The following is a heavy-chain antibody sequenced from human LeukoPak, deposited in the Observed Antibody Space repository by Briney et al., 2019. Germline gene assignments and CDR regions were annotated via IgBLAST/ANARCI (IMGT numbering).Heavy chain of an antibody. V-gene: IGHV3-30*02. Sequence: GGSLRLSCAASGFTFSSYGMHWVRQAAGKGLERVAFIRYDGSNKYYADSVKGRFTTSRDNSKNTLYLQMNSLRAEDTAVYYCAKDQEGEVRGVPVDYWGQGTLVTVSS. D-gene: IGHD3-10*01. CDR2: IRYDGSNK. CDR1: GFTFSSYG. J-gene: IGHJ4*02. CDR3: AKDQEGEVRGVPVDY.